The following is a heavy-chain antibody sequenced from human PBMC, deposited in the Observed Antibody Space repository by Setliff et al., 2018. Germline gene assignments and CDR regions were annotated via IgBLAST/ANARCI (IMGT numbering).Heavy chain of an antibody. V-gene: IGHV4-34*01. J-gene: IGHJ5*02. CDR3: ARLRSVYNWFDP. CDR1: GGSFSGYY. Sequence: PSETLSLTCAVYGGSFSGYYWSWIRQPPGKGLEWSGEINHSGSTNYNPSLKSRVTISVDTSKNQFSLKLRSVTAADTAVYYCARLRSVYNWFDPWGQGTLVTVSS. D-gene: IGHD3-10*01. CDR2: INHSGST.